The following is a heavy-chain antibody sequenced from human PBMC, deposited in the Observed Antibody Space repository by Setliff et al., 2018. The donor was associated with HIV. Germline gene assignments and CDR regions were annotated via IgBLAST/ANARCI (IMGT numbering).Heavy chain of an antibody. J-gene: IGHJ4*02. CDR1: GFIFNYAW. V-gene: IGHV3-15*01. Sequence: PGGSLRLSCAASGFIFNYAWMSWVRQAPGKGLEWVGRIKSKSDGETREYAAPVKGRFIISRDDSENTLYLKMNGLKIEDTAVYYCVADLVDPPAFGLDYWGQGTLVTVSS. CDR3: VADLVDPPAFGLDY. CDR2: IKSKSDGETR. D-gene: IGHD3-3*02.